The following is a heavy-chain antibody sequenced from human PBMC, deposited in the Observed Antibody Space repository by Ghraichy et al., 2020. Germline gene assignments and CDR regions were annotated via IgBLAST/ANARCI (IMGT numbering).Heavy chain of an antibody. J-gene: IGHJ1*01. V-gene: IGHV4-34*01. CDR1: GGSFSGYY. CDR3: ARGGPAPRAWGPLLSEYFQH. Sequence: SETLSLTCAVYGGSFSGYYWSWIRQPPGKGLEWIGEIYHSGSTNYNPSLKSRVTISVDTSKNQFSLKLSSVTAADTAVYYCARGGPAPRAWGPLLSEYFQHWGQGTLVTVSS. D-gene: IGHD3-16*01. CDR2: IYHSGST.